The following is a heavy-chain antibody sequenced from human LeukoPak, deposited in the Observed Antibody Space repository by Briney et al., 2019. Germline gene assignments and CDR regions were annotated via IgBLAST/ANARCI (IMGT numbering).Heavy chain of an antibody. D-gene: IGHD3-22*01. J-gene: IGHJ4*02. Sequence: ASVKVSYKVSGYTLTELSMHWVRQAPGKGLEWMGGFDPEDGETIYAQKFQGRVTMTEDTSTDTAYMELSSLRSEDTAVYYCATVKGLSSGYYYLDYWGQGTLVTVSS. CDR1: GYTLTELS. V-gene: IGHV1-24*01. CDR3: ATVKGLSSGYYYLDY. CDR2: FDPEDGET.